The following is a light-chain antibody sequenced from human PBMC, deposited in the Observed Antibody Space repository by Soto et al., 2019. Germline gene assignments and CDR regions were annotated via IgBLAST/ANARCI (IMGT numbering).Light chain of an antibody. J-gene: IGKJ1*01. V-gene: IGKV1-5*01. CDR2: DAS. Sequence: IHMTQSTSTLSATVGSRVTIACRASQSISSWLAWYQQKPGKAPKLLIYDASSLESGVPSRFSGSGSATEFTLTISSLKPDDFATYYCQQYNNYWTFGQGTKVDIK. CDR1: QSISSW. CDR3: QQYNNYWT.